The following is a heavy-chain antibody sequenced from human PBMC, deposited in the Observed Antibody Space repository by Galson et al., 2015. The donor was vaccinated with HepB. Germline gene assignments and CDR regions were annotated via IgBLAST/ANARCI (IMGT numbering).Heavy chain of an antibody. CDR3: ARGPGYCSSTSCYHIDY. CDR2: ISSSSYI. CDR1: GFTFSSYS. D-gene: IGHD2-2*01. J-gene: IGHJ4*02. Sequence: SLRLSCAASGFTFSSYSMNWVRQAPGKGLEWVSSISSSSYIYYADSVKGRFTISRDNAKNSLYLQMNSLRAEDTAVYYCARGPGYCSSTSCYHIDYWGQGTLVTVSS. V-gene: IGHV3-21*01.